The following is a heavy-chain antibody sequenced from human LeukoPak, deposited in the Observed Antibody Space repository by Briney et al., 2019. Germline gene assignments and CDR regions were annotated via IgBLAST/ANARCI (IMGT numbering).Heavy chain of an antibody. Sequence: ASVKVSCKASGYTFTSYYMHWVRQAPGQGLEWMGIINPSGGSTSYAQKFQGRVTMTRDTSTSTVYMELSSPRSEDTAVYYCARGTTIFGVAIGWFDPWGQGTLVTVSS. V-gene: IGHV1-46*01. CDR1: GYTFTSYY. CDR3: ARGTTIFGVAIGWFDP. CDR2: INPSGGST. D-gene: IGHD3-3*01. J-gene: IGHJ5*02.